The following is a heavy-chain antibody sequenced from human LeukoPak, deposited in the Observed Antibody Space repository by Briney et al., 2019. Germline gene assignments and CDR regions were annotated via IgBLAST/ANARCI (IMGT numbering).Heavy chain of an antibody. D-gene: IGHD2-15*01. J-gene: IGHJ4*02. V-gene: IGHV1-2*02. CDR2: INPNSGGT. CDR1: GGTFSSYA. CDR3: ASHYCSGGSCSAFDY. Sequence: ASVKVSCTASGGTFSSYAISWVRQAPGQGLEWMGWINPNSGGTNYAQKFQGRVTMTRDTSISTAYMELSRLRSDDTAVYYCASHYCSGGSCSAFDYWGQGTLVTVSS.